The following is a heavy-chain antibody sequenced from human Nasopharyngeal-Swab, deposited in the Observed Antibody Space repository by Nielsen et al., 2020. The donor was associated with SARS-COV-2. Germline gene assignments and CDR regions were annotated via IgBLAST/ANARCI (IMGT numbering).Heavy chain of an antibody. CDR2: IWHDGSNK. V-gene: IGHV3-33*01. Sequence: GGSLRLSCAASGFTFSNYAMHWVRQAPGKGLEWVAVIWHDGSNKYYADSVKGRFTISRDNSKNTLYLQMNSLRAEDTAVYYCARDLTPMVIIYAFDMWGRGTMVTVSS. J-gene: IGHJ3*02. CDR1: GFTFSNYA. CDR3: ARDLTPMVIIYAFDM. D-gene: IGHD5-18*01.